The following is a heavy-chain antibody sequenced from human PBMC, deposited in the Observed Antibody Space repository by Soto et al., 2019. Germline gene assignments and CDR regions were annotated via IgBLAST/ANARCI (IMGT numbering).Heavy chain of an antibody. J-gene: IGHJ5*02. V-gene: IGHV4-39*01. CDR1: GGSITSSSHF. CDR2: IYFTGNT. D-gene: IGHD6-25*01. Sequence: SETLSLTCSASGGSITSSSHFWGWVRQPPGKGLEWIGTIYFTGNTYYPPSLKSRLTMSIDTSKNEFSLRLNSVTAADTAVYYCAGQTFTIAAASYGRSNWFDPWGAGTLVTVS. CDR3: AGQTFTIAAASYGRSNWFDP.